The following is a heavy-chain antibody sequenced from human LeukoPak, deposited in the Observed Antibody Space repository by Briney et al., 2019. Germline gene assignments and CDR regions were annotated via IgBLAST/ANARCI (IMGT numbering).Heavy chain of an antibody. D-gene: IGHD6-13*01. V-gene: IGHV3-30-3*01. CDR3: ARGRRRIAAAGRRWFDP. J-gene: IGHJ5*02. CDR1: GFTFSSYA. Sequence: GGSLRLSCAASGFTFSSYAMPWVRQAPGKGLEWVAVISYDGSNKYYADSVKGRFTISRDNSKNTLYLQMNSLRADDTAVYYCARGRRRIAAAGRRWFDPWGQGTLVTVSS. CDR2: ISYDGSNK.